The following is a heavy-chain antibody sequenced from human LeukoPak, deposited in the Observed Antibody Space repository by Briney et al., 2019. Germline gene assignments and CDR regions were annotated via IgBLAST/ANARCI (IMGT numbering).Heavy chain of an antibody. J-gene: IGHJ4*02. Sequence: PGGSLRLSYSGSGFTFRNRGMHWVRQAPGKGLEWAAVIWHDGSNEYYADSVKGRFTISRDNSKNTLYLEMNSLRVEDTAVYYCVRSAFHAGSGNYYDYWGQGTLVTVSS. CDR2: IWHDGSNE. V-gene: IGHV3-33*01. CDR3: VRSAFHAGSGNYYDY. D-gene: IGHD3-22*01. CDR1: GFTFRNRG.